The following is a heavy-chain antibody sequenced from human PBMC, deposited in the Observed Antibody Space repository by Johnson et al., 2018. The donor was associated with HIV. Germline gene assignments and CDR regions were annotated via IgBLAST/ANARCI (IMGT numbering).Heavy chain of an antibody. J-gene: IGHJ3*02. V-gene: IGHV3-30*04. Sequence: QVQLVESGGGVVQPGKSLRLSCVASAFAFSSYAMHWVRQTPGKGLEWVAVISSDGSNKYFADSVKGRFIISRDNSKKTLYLQMNSLTTEETAAYYCARGGGCGGDCYSGFDAFDIWGQGTMVTVS. D-gene: IGHD2-21*01. CDR1: AFAFSSYA. CDR3: ARGGGCGGDCYSGFDAFDI. CDR2: ISSDGSNK.